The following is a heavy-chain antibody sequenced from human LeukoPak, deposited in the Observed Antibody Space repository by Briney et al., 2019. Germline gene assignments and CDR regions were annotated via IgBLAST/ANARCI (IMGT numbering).Heavy chain of an antibody. Sequence: SETLSLTCAVSGYSISSGYYWGWIRQPPGKGLEWIGNIYHCGSTYYNPSLMSRVTISVDTSKNQFSLMLSSVPAANTAVYYCASGGIVVVISRDAFDIWGQGTMVTVSS. D-gene: IGHD2-21*01. CDR1: GYSISSGYY. CDR3: ASGGIVVVISRDAFDI. V-gene: IGHV4-38-2*01. J-gene: IGHJ3*02. CDR2: IYHCGST.